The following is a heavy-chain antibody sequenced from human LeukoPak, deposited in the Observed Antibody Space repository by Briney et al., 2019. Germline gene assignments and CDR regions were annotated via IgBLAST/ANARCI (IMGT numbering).Heavy chain of an antibody. D-gene: IGHD1-1*01. V-gene: IGHV1-24*01. CDR1: GYTLNELS. CDR3: AKYNGKSHDDCDI. J-gene: IGHJ3*02. Sequence: ASVKVSCKVSGYTLNELSMHWVRQAPGKGLEWMGGFDPEDGETIYAQKFQGRVTTNEDTSADTAYMELSSLRSEDTAVYYCAKYNGKSHDDCDIWGQGTMVSVSS. CDR2: FDPEDGET.